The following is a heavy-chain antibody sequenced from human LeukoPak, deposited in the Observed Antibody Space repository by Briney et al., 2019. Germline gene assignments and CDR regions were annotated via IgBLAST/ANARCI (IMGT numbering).Heavy chain of an antibody. CDR1: GYTFTGYY. CDR3: ARELAAAGTGFDY. D-gene: IGHD6-13*01. Sequence: ASVKVSCKASGYTFTGYYMHWVRQAPGQGLEWMGWINPNSGGTNYAQKFQGRVTMTRGTSISTAYMELSRLRSDDTAVYYCARELAAAGTGFDYWGQGTLVTVSS. CDR2: INPNSGGT. J-gene: IGHJ4*02. V-gene: IGHV1-2*02.